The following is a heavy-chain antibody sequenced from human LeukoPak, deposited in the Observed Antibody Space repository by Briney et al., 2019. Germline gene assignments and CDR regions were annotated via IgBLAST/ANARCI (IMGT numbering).Heavy chain of an antibody. CDR3: AKDAHGGYYYYYGMDV. V-gene: IGHV3-30*18. CDR2: ISYDGSNK. Sequence: PGGSLRLSCAASGFTFSSYGMHWVRQAPGKGLEWVAVISYDGSNKYYADSVKGRFTISRDNSKNTLYLQMNSLRAEDTAVYYCAKDAHGGYYYYYGMDVWGQGTTVTVSS. J-gene: IGHJ6*02. CDR1: GFTFSSYG.